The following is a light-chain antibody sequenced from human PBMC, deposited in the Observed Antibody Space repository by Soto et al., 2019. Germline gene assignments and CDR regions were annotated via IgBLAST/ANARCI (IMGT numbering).Light chain of an antibody. CDR2: DAS. V-gene: IGKV3-15*01. CDR3: HQYNNWLRWT. Sequence: EIVTTQSPATLSVSPGDRATLSCRASQSISSNLAWYQQKPGQAPRLLIYDASTRATGIPARFSGSGSGTEFTLTISSLQSEDFAVYYCHQYNNWLRWTFGQGTKVDIK. J-gene: IGKJ1*01. CDR1: QSISSN.